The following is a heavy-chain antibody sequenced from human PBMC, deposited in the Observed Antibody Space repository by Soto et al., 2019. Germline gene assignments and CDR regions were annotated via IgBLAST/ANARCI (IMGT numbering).Heavy chain of an antibody. D-gene: IGHD3-22*01. V-gene: IGHV3-33*01. J-gene: IGHJ1*01. CDR2: IWYDGSNK. CDR1: GFTFSSYG. CDR3: ARTLYDSSGYHHFQH. Sequence: GGSLRLSCAASGFTFSSYGMHWARQAPGKGLEWVAVIWYDGSNKYYAGSVKGRFTISRDNSKNTLYLRMNSLRAEDTAVYYCARTLYDSSGYHHFQHWGQGTLVTVSS.